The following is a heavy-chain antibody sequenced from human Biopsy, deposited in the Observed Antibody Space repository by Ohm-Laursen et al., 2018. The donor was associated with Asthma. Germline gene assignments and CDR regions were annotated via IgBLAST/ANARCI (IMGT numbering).Heavy chain of an antibody. V-gene: IGHV1-2*04. CDR2: IDPNSGGT. CDR3: AREVLWFGESTNPGGMDV. D-gene: IGHD3-10*01. J-gene: IGHJ6*02. Sequence: ASVKVSCKASGYPFTDYYVHWVRQAPGQGLEWMGRIDPNSGGTNYAQKFQGWVTMTRDTSISTAYMELSRLRSDDTAVYYCAREVLWFGESTNPGGMDVWGQGTTVTVSS. CDR1: GYPFTDYY.